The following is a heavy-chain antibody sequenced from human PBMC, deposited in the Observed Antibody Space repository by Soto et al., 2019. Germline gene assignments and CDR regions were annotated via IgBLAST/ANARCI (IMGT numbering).Heavy chain of an antibody. Sequence: SETLSLTCTVSGGSISSYYWSWIRQPPGKGLEWIGYIYYSGSTNYNPSLKSRVTISVDTSKNQFSLKLSSVTAADTAVYYCARVSEGGSSWAPPDFDYWGQGTLVTVSS. D-gene: IGHD6-13*01. CDR2: IYYSGST. CDR3: ARVSEGGSSWAPPDFDY. CDR1: GGSISSYY. V-gene: IGHV4-59*01. J-gene: IGHJ4*02.